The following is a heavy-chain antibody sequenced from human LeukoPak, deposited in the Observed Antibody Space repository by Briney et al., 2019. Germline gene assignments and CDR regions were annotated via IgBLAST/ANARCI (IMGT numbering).Heavy chain of an antibody. CDR3: ARGSPPRVYYDRSGYYSYYFDY. Sequence: GASVKVSCKASGYTFNSYGISWVRQAPGQGLEWMGWISAYNGHTNYAQKLQGRVSMTTDTSTSTAYMDLRSLRSDDTAVYYCARGSPPRVYYDRSGYYSYYFDYWGQGTLVTVSS. CDR1: GYTFNSYG. CDR2: ISAYNGHT. J-gene: IGHJ4*02. V-gene: IGHV1-18*01. D-gene: IGHD3-22*01.